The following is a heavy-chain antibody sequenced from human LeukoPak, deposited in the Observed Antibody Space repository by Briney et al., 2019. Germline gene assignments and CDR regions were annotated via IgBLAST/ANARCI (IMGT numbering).Heavy chain of an antibody. V-gene: IGHV3-30*18. D-gene: IGHD3-22*01. Sequence: GGSLRLSCVASGFTFSSHGMHWVRQAPGKGLEWVAVISYDGSNKNYADSVRGRFTISRDISKNTLYLQMNSLRAEDTAVYYCAKRLGYYDSSEGYFDYWGQGTLVTVSS. CDR2: ISYDGSNK. CDR3: AKRLGYYDSSEGYFDY. J-gene: IGHJ4*02. CDR1: GFTFSSHG.